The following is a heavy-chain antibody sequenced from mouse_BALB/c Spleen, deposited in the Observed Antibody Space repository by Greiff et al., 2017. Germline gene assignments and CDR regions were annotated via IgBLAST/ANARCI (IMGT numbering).Heavy chain of an antibody. V-gene: IGHV7-3*02. D-gene: IGHD1-1*01. CDR3: ARVGGSSSWFAY. J-gene: IGHJ3*01. CDR2: IRNKANGYTT. CDR1: GFTFTDYY. Sequence: EVHLVESGGGLVQPGGSLRLSCATSGFTFTDYYMSWVRQPPGKALEWLGFIRNKANGYTTEYSASVKGRFTISRDNSQSILYLQMNTLRAEDSATYYCARVGGSSSWFAYWGQGTLVTVSA.